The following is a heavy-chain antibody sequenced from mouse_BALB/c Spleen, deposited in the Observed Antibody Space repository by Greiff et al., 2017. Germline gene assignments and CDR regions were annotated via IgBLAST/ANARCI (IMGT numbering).Heavy chain of an antibody. CDR1: GFSFSDYG. CDR3: AREDDRKMAY. D-gene: IGHD2-12*01. CDR2: ISNLAYSI. J-gene: IGHJ3*01. V-gene: IGHV5-15*02. Sequence: DVMLVESGGGLVQPGGSRKLSCAASGFSFSDYGMAWVRQAPGKGPEWVAFISNLAYSIYYADTVTGRFTISRENAKNTLYLEMSSLRSEDTAMYYCAREDDRKMAYWGQGTLVTVSA.